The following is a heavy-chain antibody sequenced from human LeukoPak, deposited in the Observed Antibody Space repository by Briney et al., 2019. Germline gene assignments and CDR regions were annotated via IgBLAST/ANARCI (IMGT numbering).Heavy chain of an antibody. J-gene: IGHJ4*02. Sequence: GGSLRLSCAASGFTFSSYSMNWVRQAPGKGLEWVSSISSSSSYIYYADSVKGRFTISRDNAKNSLYLQMNSLRAEDTAVYYCARGSFESSWYGVGGFDYWGQGTLVTVSS. CDR3: ARGSFESSWYGVGGFDY. V-gene: IGHV3-21*01. D-gene: IGHD6-13*01. CDR1: GFTFSSYS. CDR2: ISSSSSYI.